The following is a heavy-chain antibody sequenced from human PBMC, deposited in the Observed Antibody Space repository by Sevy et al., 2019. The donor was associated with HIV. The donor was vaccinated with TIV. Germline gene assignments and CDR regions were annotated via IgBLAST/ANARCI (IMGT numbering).Heavy chain of an antibody. Sequence: GESLKISCSTSGFTFSGSALHWVRQAPGKGLEYVSVISSSGSSAYYAESVRGRFTISRDNSKNKLYLQMRSLRAEDTAVYYCVKDSIFYDSSSGYRPFYYYGMDVWGQGTSVTVSS. J-gene: IGHJ6*02. CDR2: ISSSGSSA. D-gene: IGHD3-3*01. V-gene: IGHV3-64D*09. CDR3: VKDSIFYDSSSGYRPFYYYGMDV. CDR1: GFTFSGSA.